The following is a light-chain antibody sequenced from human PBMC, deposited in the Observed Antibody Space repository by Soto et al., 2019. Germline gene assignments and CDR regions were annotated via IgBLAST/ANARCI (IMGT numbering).Light chain of an antibody. CDR2: GAS. Sequence: EIVLTQSPGTLSLSPGERATLSCRASQSVSSSYLGWYQQKPGQAPRLLIYGASSRATGIPGRFSGSGSGTDFTLTISRLELEDFAVYYCQQYGSSPWTFGQGTKVDIK. J-gene: IGKJ1*01. CDR1: QSVSSSY. CDR3: QQYGSSPWT. V-gene: IGKV3-20*01.